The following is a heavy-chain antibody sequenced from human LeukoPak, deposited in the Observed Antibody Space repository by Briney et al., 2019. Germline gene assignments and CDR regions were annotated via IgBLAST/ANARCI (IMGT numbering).Heavy chain of an antibody. Sequence: ASVKVSCNASGYTFTSYDINWVRQATGQGLEWMGWMNPNRGNTHYTQKFQGRVTMTRNTSISTAYMELSSLRSEETAVSYCAIVSSGYRYGSDYWGQGTVVTASS. CDR2: MNPNRGNT. D-gene: IGHD5-18*01. J-gene: IGHJ4*02. V-gene: IGHV1-8*01. CDR3: AIVSSGYRYGSDY. CDR1: GYTFTSYD.